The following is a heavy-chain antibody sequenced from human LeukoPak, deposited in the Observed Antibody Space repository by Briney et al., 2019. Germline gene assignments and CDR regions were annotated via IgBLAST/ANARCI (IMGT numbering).Heavy chain of an antibody. V-gene: IGHV5-51*01. D-gene: IGHD6-13*01. CDR3: ARLTSSWSFDY. CDR1: GYSFTNYW. J-gene: IGHJ4*02. CDR2: ISPDRSDT. Sequence: GESLKISCKGSGYSFTNYWIGWVRQMPGKGLEWMGIISPDRSDTRYSPSFQGQVTISADKSITTAYPQWSSLKASDTAMYYCARLTSSWSFDYWGQGTLVTVSS.